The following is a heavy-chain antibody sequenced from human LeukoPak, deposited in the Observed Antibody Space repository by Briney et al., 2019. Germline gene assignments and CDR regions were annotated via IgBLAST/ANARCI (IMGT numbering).Heavy chain of an antibody. Sequence: GGSLRLSCAASAFTFSTYAMSWVRQAPGKGLEWVSGISASGGDRYYAGSVKGRFTISRDNPKNTLFLQMNGLRAEDTALYYCAKAYGDQPYYFDYWGQGVLVTVSS. CDR2: ISASGGDR. J-gene: IGHJ4*02. CDR1: AFTFSTYA. D-gene: IGHD4-17*01. V-gene: IGHV3-23*01. CDR3: AKAYGDQPYYFDY.